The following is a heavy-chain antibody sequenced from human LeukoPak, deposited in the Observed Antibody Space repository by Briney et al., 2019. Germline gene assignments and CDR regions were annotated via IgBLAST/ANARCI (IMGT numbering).Heavy chain of an antibody. CDR3: ARKGTIAPTGASHFDY. Sequence: SETLSLTCTVSGGSISSSISTNYWNWVRQPPGKGLEWIGSIHYSGTTYYHPSLESRATISVDTSRNQFSVKLTSVTAADTAVYYCARKGTIAPTGASHFDYWGQGTLVTVSS. J-gene: IGHJ4*02. CDR2: IHYSGTT. V-gene: IGHV4-39*01. CDR1: GGSISSSISTNY. D-gene: IGHD6-13*01.